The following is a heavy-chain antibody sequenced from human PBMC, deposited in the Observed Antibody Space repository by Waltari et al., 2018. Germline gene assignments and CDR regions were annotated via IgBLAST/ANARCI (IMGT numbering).Heavy chain of an antibody. J-gene: IGHJ5*02. CDR1: GGSFSGYY. CDR3: ARGTTVTTRYWFDP. V-gene: IGHV4-34*01. CDR2: ITHSVST. D-gene: IGHD4-17*01. Sequence: QVQLQQWGAGLLKPSETLSPTCAVSGGSFSGYYCLWTRQPPGKGLEWIGEITHSVSTNYNPSLKSRVTISVDTSKNQFSLKLSSVTAADTAVYYCARGTTVTTRYWFDPWGQGTLVTVSS.